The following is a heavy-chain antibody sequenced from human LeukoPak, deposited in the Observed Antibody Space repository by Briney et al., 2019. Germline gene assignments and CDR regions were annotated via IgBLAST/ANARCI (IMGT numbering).Heavy chain of an antibody. D-gene: IGHD6-13*01. CDR2: IYHSGST. CDR3: ARGGYVDPYFDY. Sequence: SETLSLTCTVSGGSISSYYWSWIRQPPGKGLEWIGYIYHSGSTYYNPSLKSRVTISVDRSKNQFSLKLSSVTAADTAVCYCARGGYVDPYFDYWGQGTLVTVSS. V-gene: IGHV4-59*12. J-gene: IGHJ4*02. CDR1: GGSISSYY.